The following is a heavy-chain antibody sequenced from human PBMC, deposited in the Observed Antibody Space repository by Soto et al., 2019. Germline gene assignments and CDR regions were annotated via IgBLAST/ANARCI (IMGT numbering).Heavy chain of an antibody. Sequence: SETLSLTCTVSGGSISSYYWSWIRQPPGKGLEWIGYIYYSGSTNYNPSLKSRVTISVDTSKNQFSLKLSSVTAADTAVYYCARVNWIAAAGQYYFDYWGQGTLVTVSS. CDR2: IYYSGST. J-gene: IGHJ4*02. V-gene: IGHV4-59*01. CDR1: GGSISSYY. D-gene: IGHD6-25*01. CDR3: ARVNWIAAAGQYYFDY.